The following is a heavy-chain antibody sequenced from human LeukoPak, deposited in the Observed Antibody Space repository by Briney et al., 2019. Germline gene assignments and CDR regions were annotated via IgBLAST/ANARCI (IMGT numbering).Heavy chain of an antibody. CDR2: IYSTGST. Sequence: SETLSLTCTVSGCSNNFYYWSWIRQPAGKGLEWIGRIYSTGSTNYSPSLKSRVTMSVDKSKNQFSLNLSSVTAADTAVYYCARGIADPYSFDSWGQGTLVTVSS. V-gene: IGHV4-4*07. D-gene: IGHD6-13*01. CDR3: ARGIADPYSFDS. J-gene: IGHJ4*02. CDR1: GCSNNFYY.